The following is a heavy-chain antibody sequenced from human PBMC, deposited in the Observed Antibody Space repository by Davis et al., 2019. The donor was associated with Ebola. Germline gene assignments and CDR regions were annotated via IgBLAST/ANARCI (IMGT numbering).Heavy chain of an antibody. CDR1: GGTFSSYA. CDR2: IIPIFGTA. J-gene: IGHJ6*02. V-gene: IGHV1-69*13. Sequence: SVKVSCKASGGTFSSYAISWVRQAPGQGLEWMGGIIPIFGTANYAQKFQGRVTITADESTSTAYMELSSLGSEDTAVYYCALVVQGEWYGMDVWGQGTTVTVSS. D-gene: IGHD3-10*01. CDR3: ALVVQGEWYGMDV.